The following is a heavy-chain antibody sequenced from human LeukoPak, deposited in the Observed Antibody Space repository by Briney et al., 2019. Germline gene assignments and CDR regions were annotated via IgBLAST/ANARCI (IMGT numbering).Heavy chain of an antibody. CDR1: GFTFSSYA. J-gene: IGHJ4*02. CDR2: ISGSGGST. CDR3: AKSRGYYYEKSGPADY. V-gene: IGHV3-23*01. Sequence: GGSLRLSCAASGFTFSSYAMSWVRQAPGKGLEWVSAISGSGGSTYYADSVKGRFTISRDNSKNTLYLQMNSLSAEDTAVYYCAKSRGYYYEKSGPADYWGQGTLVTVSS. D-gene: IGHD3-22*01.